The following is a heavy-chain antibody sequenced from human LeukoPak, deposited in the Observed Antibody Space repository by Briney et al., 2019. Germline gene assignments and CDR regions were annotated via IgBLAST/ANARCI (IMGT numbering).Heavy chain of an antibody. CDR2: MNPTSGGA. J-gene: IGHJ4*02. Sequence: ASVKVSCKDSGYTPTDYYMHWMRPAPRQGPEWMGWMNPTSGGANYAQKFQGRVAMTRDTSITTAYMELSGLRSGDTAVYYCAPRRVAEDKGFDYWGQGTLVSVSS. D-gene: IGHD6-19*01. CDR3: APRRVAEDKGFDY. V-gene: IGHV1-2*02. CDR1: GYTPTDYY.